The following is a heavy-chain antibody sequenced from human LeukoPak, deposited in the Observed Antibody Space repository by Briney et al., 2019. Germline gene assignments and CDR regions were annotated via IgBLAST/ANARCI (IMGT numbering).Heavy chain of an antibody. V-gene: IGHV4-34*01. D-gene: IGHD4-11*01. J-gene: IGHJ5*02. CDR3: ARDRVTTGFDP. CDR1: GGSFSGYY. Sequence: PSETLSLTCAVYGGSFSGYYWSWIRQPPGKGLEWIGEINHSGSTNYNPSLKSRVTISVDTSKNQFSLKLSSVTAADTAVYYCARDRVTTGFDPWGQGTLVTVSS. CDR2: INHSGST.